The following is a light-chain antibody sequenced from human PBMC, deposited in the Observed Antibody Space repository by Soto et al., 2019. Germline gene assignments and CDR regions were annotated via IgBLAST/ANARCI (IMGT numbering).Light chain of an antibody. V-gene: IGKV3D-20*02. CDR3: QQRSNWPPIT. CDR1: QSVSSSY. Sequence: EIVLTQSPGTVSLSPGERATLSCRAIQSVSSSYLAWYQQKPGQAPRLLIYGASSRATGIPARFSGSGSGTDFTLTISSLEAEDFAVYYCQQRSNWPPITFGQGTRLEIK. CDR2: GAS. J-gene: IGKJ5*01.